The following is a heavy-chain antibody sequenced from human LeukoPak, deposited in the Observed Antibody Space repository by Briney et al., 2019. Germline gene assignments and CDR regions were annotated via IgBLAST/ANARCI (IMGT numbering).Heavy chain of an antibody. CDR2: IKQDGSVK. J-gene: IGHJ4*02. CDR1: GFTFTDYW. CDR3: ARDEPDY. V-gene: IGHV3-7*01. Sequence: GSPRLSCAASGFTFTDYWMTWVRQAPGKGLEWVANIKQDGSVKYYVDSVKGRFTISRDNAQNSLYLQMNSLRAEDTAVYYCARDEPDYWGQGTLVTVSS.